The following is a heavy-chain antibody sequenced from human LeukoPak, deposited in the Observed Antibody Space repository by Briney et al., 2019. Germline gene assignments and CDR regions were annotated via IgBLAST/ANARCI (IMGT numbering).Heavy chain of an antibody. J-gene: IGHJ6*03. CDR2: MYPGDSDT. Sequence: GESLKISCQGSGYSFTSYWIGWVRQMSGKGLEWMGMMYPGDSDTRYSPSFQGQVTISADKSISTAYLQWSSLKASDTAIYYCARGPAGSTNSFYYMDVWGKGTTVTVSS. V-gene: IGHV5-51*01. CDR3: ARGPAGSTNSFYYMDV. CDR1: GYSFTSYW. D-gene: IGHD1-26*01.